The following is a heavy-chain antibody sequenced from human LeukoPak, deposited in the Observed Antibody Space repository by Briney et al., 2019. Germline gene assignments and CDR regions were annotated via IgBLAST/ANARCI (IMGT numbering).Heavy chain of an antibody. CDR1: GGSFSVYY. CDR2: INHSGST. Sequence: PSETLSLTCAVYGGSFSVYYWSWTPHPPGGGWEWMGEINHSGSTNYNPSLKSRVTISVDTSKNQFSLKLSSVTAADTAVYYCARAYGSGHNWFDPWGQRTLVTVSS. D-gene: IGHD3-10*01. V-gene: IGHV4-34*01. CDR3: ARAYGSGHNWFDP. J-gene: IGHJ5*01.